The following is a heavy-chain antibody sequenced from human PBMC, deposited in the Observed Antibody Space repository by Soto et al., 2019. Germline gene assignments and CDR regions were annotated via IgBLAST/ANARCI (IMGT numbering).Heavy chain of an antibody. D-gene: IGHD3-22*01. V-gene: IGHV2-5*02. CDR3: AHSLGRGYKSWFDP. Sequence: QITLKESGPTRVKPTETLTLTCTFSGFSLTTSGVGVGWIRQPPGTALEWLALMYWEDHKGYSPSLTTRLTHXKXTXXNQVVLTMTNMDTVDTATYFCAHSLGRGYKSWFDPWGQGTLVTVSS. J-gene: IGHJ5*02. CDR1: GFSLTTSGVG. CDR2: MYWEDHK.